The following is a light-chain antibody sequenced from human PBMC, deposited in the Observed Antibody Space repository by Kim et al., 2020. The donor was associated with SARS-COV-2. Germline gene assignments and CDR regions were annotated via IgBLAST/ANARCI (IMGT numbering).Light chain of an antibody. CDR3: AAWDDSLSAWL. CDR1: NSNLGTNY. V-gene: IGLV1-47*01. J-gene: IGLJ3*02. CDR2: RDN. Sequence: GHGVNLSCAGSNSNLGTNYVYWHQQFPGMAPKVLIYRDNERPSGVPGRFSGSKSGTSASLAISGLRSEDEADYYCAAWDDSLSAWLFGGGTQLTVL.